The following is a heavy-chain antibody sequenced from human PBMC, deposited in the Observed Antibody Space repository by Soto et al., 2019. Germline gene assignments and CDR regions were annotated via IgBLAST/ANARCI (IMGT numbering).Heavy chain of an antibody. CDR1: GFTFSIYG. Sequence: QVQLVESGGGVVQPGRSLRLSCAASGFTFSIYGMYWVRQAPGKGLEWVAVMSYDGSKKSYADSVKGRFTISRDNSKNTLYLQMNSLRPEDTALYYCAKTERDYYYHYGMDVWGQGTTVTVSS. CDR2: MSYDGSKK. CDR3: AKTERDYYYHYGMDV. V-gene: IGHV3-30*18. J-gene: IGHJ6*02.